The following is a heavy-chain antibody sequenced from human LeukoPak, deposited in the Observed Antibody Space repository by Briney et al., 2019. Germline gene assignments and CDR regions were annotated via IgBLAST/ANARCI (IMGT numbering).Heavy chain of an antibody. V-gene: IGHV4-59*01. J-gene: IGHJ4*02. D-gene: IGHD3-22*01. Sequence: SETLSLTCTVSGGSISTYYWSWIRQPPGKGLEWLGYIYSDGSTNYNPSLKSRLTISVDTSKNQFSLKLSSVIAADTAVYYCARLLSSGRSDYWGQGTLVTVSS. CDR2: IYSDGST. CDR3: ARLLSSGRSDY. CDR1: GGSISTYY.